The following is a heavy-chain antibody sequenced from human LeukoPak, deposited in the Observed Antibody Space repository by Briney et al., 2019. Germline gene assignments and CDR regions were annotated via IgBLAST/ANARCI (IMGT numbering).Heavy chain of an antibody. J-gene: IGHJ1*01. CDR1: GFTFSSHW. Sequence: PGGSLRRSCVASGFTFSSHWMSWVRQAPGKGLEWLANLNQDASASYYVDSVKGRFTISRDNAENSLYLQMSNLRAEDTAVYYCATSADSPGNSWGQGTLITVSS. V-gene: IGHV3-7*01. CDR2: LNQDASAS. D-gene: IGHD1-7*01. CDR3: ATSADSPGNS.